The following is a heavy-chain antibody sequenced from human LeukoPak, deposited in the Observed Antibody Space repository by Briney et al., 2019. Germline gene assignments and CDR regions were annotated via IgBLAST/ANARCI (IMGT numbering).Heavy chain of an antibody. D-gene: IGHD3-22*01. CDR3: ARLRATLTVVVTLFDS. J-gene: IGHJ4*02. CDR1: GGSISSGPYY. CDR2: MYYSGNT. Sequence: PSETLPLTCTVSGGSISSGPYYWGWIRQPPGKALEWIGSMYYSGNTYYNPSLQSRVTISGDPSKNQFSLKLNSVTAADTAVYYCARLRATLTVVVTLFDSWGQGTLVTVSS. V-gene: IGHV4-39*01.